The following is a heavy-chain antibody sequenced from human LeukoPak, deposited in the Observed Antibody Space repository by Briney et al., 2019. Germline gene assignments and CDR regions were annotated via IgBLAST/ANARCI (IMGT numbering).Heavy chain of an antibody. Sequence: SETLSLTCTVSGXSISSTSYYWGWIRQPPGKGLEWVAMIYYSGSTYYNPSLKSRVSISVDTSKNQVSLKVSSVTATDTAVYYCATVRGDYYYGMDVWGQGTTVTVSS. CDR1: GXSISSTSYY. V-gene: IGHV4-39*01. D-gene: IGHD4-11*01. CDR3: ATVRGDYYYGMDV. J-gene: IGHJ6*02. CDR2: IYYSGST.